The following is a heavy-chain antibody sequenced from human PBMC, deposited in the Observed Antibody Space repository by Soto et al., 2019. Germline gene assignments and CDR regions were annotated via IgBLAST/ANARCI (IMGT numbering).Heavy chain of an antibody. V-gene: IGHV3-30-3*01. CDR1: GFTFSSYA. CDR2: ISYDGSNK. Sequence: GGSLRLSCAASGFTFSSYAMHWVRQAPGKGLEWVAVISYDGSNKYYADSVKGRFTISRDNSKNTLYLQMNSLRAEDTAVYYCAREKDGGSYYYFDYWGQGTLVTVSS. J-gene: IGHJ4*02. CDR3: AREKDGGSYYYFDY. D-gene: IGHD1-26*01.